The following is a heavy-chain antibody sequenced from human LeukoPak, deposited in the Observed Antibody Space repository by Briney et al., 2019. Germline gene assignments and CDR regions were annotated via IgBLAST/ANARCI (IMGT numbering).Heavy chain of an antibody. Sequence: SVTVSCKASGGTFSSYAISWVRQAPGQGLEWMGRIIPILGIANYAQKFQGRVTITADKSTSTAYMELSSLRSEDTAVYYCARGGAGVVPAAANWFDPWGQGTLVAVSS. CDR2: IIPILGIA. CDR3: ARGGAGVVPAAANWFDP. D-gene: IGHD2-2*01. V-gene: IGHV1-69*04. CDR1: GGTFSSYA. J-gene: IGHJ5*02.